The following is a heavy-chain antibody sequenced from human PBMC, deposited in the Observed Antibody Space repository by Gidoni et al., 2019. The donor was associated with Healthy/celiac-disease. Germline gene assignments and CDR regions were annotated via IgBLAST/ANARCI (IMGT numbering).Heavy chain of an antibody. V-gene: IGHV4-34*01. CDR1: GGSFSGYY. Sequence: QVQLQQWGAGLLKPSETLSLTCAVYGGSFSGYYWSWIRQPPGKGLEWIGEINHSGSTNYNPSLKSRVTISVDTSKNQFSLKLSSVTAADTAVYYCARGGGMVFGVVIRPPYYYYGMDVWGQGTTVTVSS. CDR2: INHSGST. J-gene: IGHJ6*02. D-gene: IGHD3-3*01. CDR3: ARGGGMVFGVVIRPPYYYYGMDV.